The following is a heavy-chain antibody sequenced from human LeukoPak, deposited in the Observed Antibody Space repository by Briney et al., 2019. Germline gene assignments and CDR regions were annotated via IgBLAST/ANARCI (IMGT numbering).Heavy chain of an antibody. CDR3: ARDRLVARYCSSTSWSMSNDAFDI. Sequence: SVTVSRQASLYTFIDYYMHWLRPPPAQGGDWMGWINPNWCGPNFAQKFQGRVILTRDTSLRTAYMELSRLSSDDTAVYYCARDRLVARYCSSTSWSMSNDAFDIWGQGTMVTVSS. CDR1: LYTFIDYY. CDR2: INPNWCGP. D-gene: IGHD2-2*01. J-gene: IGHJ3*02. V-gene: IGHV1-2*02.